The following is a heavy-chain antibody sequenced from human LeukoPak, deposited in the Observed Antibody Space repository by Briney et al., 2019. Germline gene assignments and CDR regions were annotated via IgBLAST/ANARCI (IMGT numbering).Heavy chain of an antibody. CDR2: IYTSGST. D-gene: IGHD6-13*01. CDR3: ARDQQLFFTNWFDP. V-gene: IGHV4-4*07. Sequence: SETLSLTCTVSGGSISSYYWSWIRQPAGKGLEWIGRIYTSGSTNYNPSLKSRVTMSVDTSKNQFSLKLSSVTAADTAVYYCARDQQLFFTNWFDPWGQGTLVTVSS. CDR1: GGSISSYY. J-gene: IGHJ5*02.